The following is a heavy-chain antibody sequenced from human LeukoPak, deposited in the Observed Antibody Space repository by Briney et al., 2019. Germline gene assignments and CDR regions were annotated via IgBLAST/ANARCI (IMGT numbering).Heavy chain of an antibody. CDR2: IYTSGST. D-gene: IGHD3-22*01. CDR3: ARASYSYDINGWVPFDY. Sequence: SQTLSLTCTVSGNSISSGDNYWSWIRQPAGKGLEWIGRIYTSGSTNYSPSLKSRVTISGDTSKNQFSLRLSPVTAADTAVYYCARASYSYDINGWVPFDYWGQGTLVTVSS. V-gene: IGHV4-61*02. J-gene: IGHJ4*02. CDR1: GNSISSGDNY.